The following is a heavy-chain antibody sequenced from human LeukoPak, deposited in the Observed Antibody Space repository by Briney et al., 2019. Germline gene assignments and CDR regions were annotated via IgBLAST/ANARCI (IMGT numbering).Heavy chain of an antibody. CDR1: GFTFDDYA. J-gene: IGHJ4*02. CDR2: ISWNSGSI. D-gene: IGHD4/OR15-4a*01. V-gene: IGHV3-9*01. Sequence: GGSLRLSCAASGFTFDDYAMHWVRQAPGKGLEWVSGISWNSGSIGYADSVKGRFTISRDNAKNTLYLQMNSLRVEDTAIYYCARGLYGAHVDWGQGTLVTVSA. CDR3: ARGLYGAHVD.